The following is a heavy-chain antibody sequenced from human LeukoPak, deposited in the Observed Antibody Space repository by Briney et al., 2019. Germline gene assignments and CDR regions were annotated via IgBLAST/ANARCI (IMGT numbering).Heavy chain of an antibody. Sequence: SETLSLTCTVSGGSISSYYWSWIRQPPGKGLEWIGYIYYSGSTNYNPSLKSRVTTSVDTSKNQFSLKLSSVTAADTAVYYCAREGVVVTAFDIWGQGTMVTVSS. CDR3: AREGVVVTAFDI. CDR1: GGSISSYY. D-gene: IGHD3-22*01. CDR2: IYYSGST. V-gene: IGHV4-59*01. J-gene: IGHJ3*02.